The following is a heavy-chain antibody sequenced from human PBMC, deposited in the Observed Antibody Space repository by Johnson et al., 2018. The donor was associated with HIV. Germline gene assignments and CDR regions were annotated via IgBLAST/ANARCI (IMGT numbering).Heavy chain of an antibody. CDR2: ISWNSGSI. V-gene: IGHV3-9*01. J-gene: IGHJ3*02. D-gene: IGHD2-15*01. Sequence: VQLVESGGGLLQPGRSLRLSCAASGFIFDDYAMYWVRQAPGKGLEWVSGISWNSGSIDYADSVKGRFTISRDNAKNSLYMQMSSLRAEDTAMYYCARGGYCSGGRCYSIHAFDIWGQGTMVTVSS. CDR1: GFIFDDYA. CDR3: ARGGYCSGGRCYSIHAFDI.